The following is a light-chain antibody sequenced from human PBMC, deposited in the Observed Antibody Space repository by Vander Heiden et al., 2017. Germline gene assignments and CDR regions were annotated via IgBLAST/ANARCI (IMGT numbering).Light chain of an antibody. V-gene: IGKV1-39*01. CDR2: AAS. J-gene: IGKJ1*01. CDR1: QSISSY. CDR3: QQSYSTWWT. Sequence: DIQMTQPPSSLSASVGDRVTITYRASQSISSYLNWFQQKPGKAPKLLIYAASSLQSGVPSRFSGSGSGTDFTLTISSLQPEDFATYYCQQSYSTWWTFGQGTKVEIK.